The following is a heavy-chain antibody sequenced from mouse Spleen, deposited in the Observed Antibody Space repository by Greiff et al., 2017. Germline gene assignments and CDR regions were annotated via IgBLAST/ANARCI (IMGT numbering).Heavy chain of an antibody. CDR2: ISDGGSYT. D-gene: IGHD1-1*01. J-gene: IGHJ4*01. CDR3: ARERSSITTVVARGYAMDY. V-gene: IGHV5-4*02. Sequence: EVQRVESGGGLVKPGGSLKLSCAASGFTFSDYYMYWVRQTPEKRLEWVATISDGGSYTYYPDSVKGRFTISRDNAKNNLYLQMSSLKSEDTAMYYCARERSSITTVVARGYAMDYWGQGTSVTVSS. CDR1: GFTFSDYY.